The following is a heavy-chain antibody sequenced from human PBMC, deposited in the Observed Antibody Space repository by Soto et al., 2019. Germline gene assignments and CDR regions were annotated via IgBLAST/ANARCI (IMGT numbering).Heavy chain of an antibody. D-gene: IGHD3-9*01. J-gene: IGHJ4*02. CDR2: ISAYNGNT. CDR1: GYTFTSYG. Sequence: SVKVSCKASGYTFTSYGISWVRQAPGQGLEWMGWISAYNGNTNYAQKLQGRVTMTTDTSTSTAYMELRSLRPDDTAVYYCARDWPQLPDQLRYFDWHHFDYWGQGTLVTVSS. CDR3: ARDWPQLPDQLRYFDWHHFDY. V-gene: IGHV1-18*01.